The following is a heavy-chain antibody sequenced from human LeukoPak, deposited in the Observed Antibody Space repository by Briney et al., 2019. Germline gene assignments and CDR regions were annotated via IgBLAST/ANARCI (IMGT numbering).Heavy chain of an antibody. V-gene: IGHV3-33*01. Sequence: GGALRLSCASSGFTFSSYGMHWVRQAPGKGREGVAVIWYDGSNKYYADSVKGRFTISRDNSKNTLYLQMNSLRAEDTAVYYCARPGSVTTLDWFDPWGQGTLVTVSS. D-gene: IGHD4-17*01. J-gene: IGHJ5*02. CDR3: ARPGSVTTLDWFDP. CDR1: GFTFSSYG. CDR2: IWYDGSNK.